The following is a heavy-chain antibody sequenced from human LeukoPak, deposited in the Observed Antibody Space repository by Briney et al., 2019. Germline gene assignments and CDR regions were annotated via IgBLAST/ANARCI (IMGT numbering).Heavy chain of an antibody. CDR3: ASEYCSGGSCYAGHQPEYFQH. V-gene: IGHV4-39*07. J-gene: IGHJ1*01. CDR1: GGSIRNSNYF. D-gene: IGHD2-15*01. Sequence: PSETLSLTCSVSGGSIRNSNYFWAWIRQPPGKGLEWIGVISYTGSAYYNPSLKSRVTISVDTSKNQFSLKLSSVTAADTAVYYCASEYCSGGSCYAGHQPEYFQHWGQGTLVTVSS. CDR2: ISYTGSA.